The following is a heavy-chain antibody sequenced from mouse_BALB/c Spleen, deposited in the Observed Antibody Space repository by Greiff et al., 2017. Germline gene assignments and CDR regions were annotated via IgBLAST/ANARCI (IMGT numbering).Heavy chain of an antibody. CDR3: ARKASYAMDY. Sequence: EVKLMESGGGLVQPGGSRKLSCAASGFTFSSFGLHWVRQAPEKGLEWVAYISSGRSTIYYADTVKGRCTISRDNPKNTLFLQMTSLRSEDTAMYYCARKASYAMDYWGQGTSVTVSS. CDR2: ISSGRSTI. V-gene: IGHV5-17*02. CDR1: GFTFSSFG. J-gene: IGHJ4*01. D-gene: IGHD6-1*01.